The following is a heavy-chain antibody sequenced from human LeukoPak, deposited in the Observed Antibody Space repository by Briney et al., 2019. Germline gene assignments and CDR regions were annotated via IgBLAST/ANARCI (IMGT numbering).Heavy chain of an antibody. D-gene: IGHD3-22*01. CDR3: ATPKGFTMTTERFDY. CDR1: GYSISSGYY. V-gene: IGHV4-38-2*02. Sequence: SETLSLTCTVSGYSISSGYYWGWIRQPPGKGLEWIGSIYHSGSTYYNPSLKSRVTISVDTSKNQFSLKLSSVTAADTAVYYCATPKGFTMTTERFDYWGQGTLVTVSS. J-gene: IGHJ4*02. CDR2: IYHSGST.